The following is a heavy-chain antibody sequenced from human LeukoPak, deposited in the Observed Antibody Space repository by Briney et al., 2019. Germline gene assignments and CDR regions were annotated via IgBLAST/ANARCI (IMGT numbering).Heavy chain of an antibody. CDR1: GFTVSSNY. CDR3: AKDLEGSGYWFDP. Sequence: GGSLGLSCAASGFTVSSNYMSWVRQAPGKGLEWVSVIYSGGSTYYADSVKGRFTISRDTSKNTLYLQMNSLRAEDTAVYYCAKDLEGSGYWFDPWGQGTLVTVSS. CDR2: IYSGGST. J-gene: IGHJ5*02. V-gene: IGHV3-53*01. D-gene: IGHD3-22*01.